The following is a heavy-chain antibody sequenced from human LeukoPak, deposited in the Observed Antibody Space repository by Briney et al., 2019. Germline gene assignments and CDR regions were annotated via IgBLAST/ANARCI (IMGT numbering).Heavy chain of an antibody. CDR2: IYPGDSDT. CDR1: GYSFTRYW. D-gene: IGHD2-21*02. Sequence: GESLKISCKCSGYSFTRYWTGWVRQMPGKGLEWMGIIYPGDSDTRYSPSFQGQVTISADKSISTAYRQWSSLKASDTAMYYCARQYCGGDCSLPLYYYYGMDVWGQGTTVTVSS. J-gene: IGHJ6*02. CDR3: ARQYCGGDCSLPLYYYYGMDV. V-gene: IGHV5-51*01.